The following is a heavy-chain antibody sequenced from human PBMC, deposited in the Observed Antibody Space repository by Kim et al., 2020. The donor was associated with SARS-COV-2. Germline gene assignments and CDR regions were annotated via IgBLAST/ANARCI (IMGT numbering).Heavy chain of an antibody. V-gene: IGHV3-74*01. J-gene: IGHJ4*01. CDR3: ARGGQDNYGSLEY. Sequence: YAEYDKDRYTIHSDNAKNTRYLQMNSLGAADTAVYYCARGGQDNYGSLEYWGQGTLVTVSS. D-gene: IGHD3-10*01.